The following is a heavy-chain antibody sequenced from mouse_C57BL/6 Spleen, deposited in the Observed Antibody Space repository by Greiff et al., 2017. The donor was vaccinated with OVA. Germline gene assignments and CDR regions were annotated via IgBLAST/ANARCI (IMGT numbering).Heavy chain of an antibody. J-gene: IGHJ2*01. V-gene: IGHV7-3*01. Sequence: EVHLVESGGGLVQPGGSLSLSCAASGFTFTDYYMSWVRQPPGKALEWLGFIRNKANGYKTEYSASVKGRFTISRDNSQSILYLQMNALRAEYSATYYCARSALRSYYFDYWGQGTTLTVSS. D-gene: IGHD1-1*01. CDR1: GFTFTDYY. CDR3: ARSALRSYYFDY. CDR2: IRNKANGYKT.